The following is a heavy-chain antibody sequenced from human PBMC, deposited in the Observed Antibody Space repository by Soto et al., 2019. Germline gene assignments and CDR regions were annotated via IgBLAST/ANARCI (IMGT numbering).Heavy chain of an antibody. D-gene: IGHD2-2*01. CDR2: ISTSTGYT. CDR1: GFTFSDYY. V-gene: IGHV3-11*06. Sequence: VQLVESGGGLVKPGGSLRLSCAASGFTFSDYYMSWIRQAPGKGLEWVSYISTSTGYTNYADSVKGRFTISRDNAKNSLYLQMNSLRAEDTAVYYCARRPAAGNWFDLWGQGTQVTVSS. CDR3: ARRPAAGNWFDL. J-gene: IGHJ5*02.